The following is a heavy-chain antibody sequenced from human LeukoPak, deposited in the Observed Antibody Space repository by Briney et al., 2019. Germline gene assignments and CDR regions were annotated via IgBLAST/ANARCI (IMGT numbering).Heavy chain of an antibody. J-gene: IGHJ4*02. CDR2: IYTSGST. CDR3: ARAGAVAGLGLFDY. D-gene: IGHD6-13*01. CDR1: GGSISSYY. V-gene: IGHV4-4*07. Sequence: PSETLSLTCTVSGGSISSYYWSWIRQPAGKGLEWIGRIYTSGSTNCNPSLKSRVTMSVDTSKNQFSLKLSSVTAADTAVYYCARAGAVAGLGLFDYWGQGTLVTVSS.